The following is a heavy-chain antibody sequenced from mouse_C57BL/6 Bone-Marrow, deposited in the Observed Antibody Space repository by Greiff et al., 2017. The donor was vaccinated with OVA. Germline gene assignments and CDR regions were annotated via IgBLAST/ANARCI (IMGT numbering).Heavy chain of an antibody. V-gene: IGHV1-7*01. CDR3: ARNYGNPFLYFDV. J-gene: IGHJ1*03. CDR2: IYPGSGST. D-gene: IGHD2-1*01. Sequence: QVQLQQSGAELAKPGASVKLSCKASGYTFTSYWMHWVKQRPGQGLEWIGDIYPGSGSTNYNEKFKSKATLTVDTSSSTAYMQLSSLTSEDSAVYYCARNYGNPFLYFDVWGTGTTVTVSS. CDR1: GYTFTSYW.